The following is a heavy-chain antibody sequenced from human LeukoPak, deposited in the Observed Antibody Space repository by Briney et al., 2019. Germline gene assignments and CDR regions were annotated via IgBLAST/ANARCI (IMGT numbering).Heavy chain of an antibody. J-gene: IGHJ4*02. V-gene: IGHV3-30-3*01. Sequence: GGSLRLSCAASGFTFSSYAMHWVRQAPGKGLEWVAVISYDGSNKYYADSVKGRFTISRDNSRNTLYLQMNSLRAEDTAVYYCARDQGATVTTRVVDYWGQGTLVTVSS. CDR3: ARDQGATVTTRVVDY. CDR2: ISYDGSNK. CDR1: GFTFSSYA. D-gene: IGHD4-11*01.